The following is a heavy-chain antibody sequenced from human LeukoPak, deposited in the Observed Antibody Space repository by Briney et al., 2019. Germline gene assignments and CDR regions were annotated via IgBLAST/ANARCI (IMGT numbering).Heavy chain of an antibody. Sequence: AGGSLRLSYAASGFSFSRYPMHWVRQAPGKGLEYVLAISSNGGSTYYVKSVKGRFTISRDNSKKTLYLQMGSLRAEDMAVYYCASSYDSSGYTPFDYWGQGTLVTVSS. D-gene: IGHD3-22*01. V-gene: IGHV3-64*01. CDR2: ISSNGGST. J-gene: IGHJ4*02. CDR1: GFSFSRYP. CDR3: ASSYDSSGYTPFDY.